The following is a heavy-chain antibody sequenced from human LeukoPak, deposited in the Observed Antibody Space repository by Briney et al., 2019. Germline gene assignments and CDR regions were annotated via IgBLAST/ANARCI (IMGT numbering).Heavy chain of an antibody. V-gene: IGHV3-74*01. CDR2: INGDGTSL. CDR1: GFTFTSYW. J-gene: IGHJ4*02. Sequence: GGSLRLSCAASGFTFTSYWMHWVRQDPEKGLVWVSRINGDGTSLAYADSVKDRFTISRDNDKNMLYLQMSSLRVDDTALYYCVRGAPFDYWGQGTLVTVSS. CDR3: VRGAPFDY. D-gene: IGHD1-26*01.